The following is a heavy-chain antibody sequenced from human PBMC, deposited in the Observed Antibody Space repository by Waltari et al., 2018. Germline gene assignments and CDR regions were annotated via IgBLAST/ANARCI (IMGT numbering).Heavy chain of an antibody. D-gene: IGHD3-10*01. V-gene: IGHV1-18*01. CDR3: ARRIAIRGVPALDF. CDR2: INTNKGDT. CDR1: GYIFANFG. Sequence: QIQLVQSGGEVKQPGASMRVSCKTSGYIFANFGISWVRQAPGQGLEWMGWINTNKGDTDYAKKFQGRGTMTADTSTTTVYFHGRSPRSDDTAVYYCARRIAIRGVPALDFWGQGTPVTVSS. J-gene: IGHJ4*02.